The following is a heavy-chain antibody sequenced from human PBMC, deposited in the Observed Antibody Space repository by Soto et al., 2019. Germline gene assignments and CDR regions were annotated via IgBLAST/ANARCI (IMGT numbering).Heavy chain of an antibody. CDR2: IGHLENT. D-gene: IGHD5-12*01. CDR1: GGSITHGGFS. J-gene: IGHJ4*02. Sequence: PSETLSLTCTVSGGSITHGGFSWSWIRQSPGKGLEWIGYIGHLENTYFHPTFKSRLTMSIDRSKNQFSLNLSSVTAADRAVYYCARGGGNDPFDSWGQGGLVTVSS. V-gene: IGHV4-30-2*06. CDR3: ARGGGNDPFDS.